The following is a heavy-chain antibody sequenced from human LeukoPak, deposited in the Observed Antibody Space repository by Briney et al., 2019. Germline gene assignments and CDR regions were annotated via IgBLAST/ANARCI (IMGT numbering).Heavy chain of an antibody. J-gene: IGHJ4*02. CDR3: AQGRLGYSYGAFDH. D-gene: IGHD5-18*01. Sequence: GGSLRLSCAASGFTFSNYEMNWVRQAPGKGLEWVSVISGSGGSTNFADSVKGRFTSSRDSSKNTLYLQMHSLRVEDTAVYYCAQGRLGYSYGAFDHWGQGTLVTVSS. V-gene: IGHV3-23*01. CDR2: ISGSGGST. CDR1: GFTFSNYE.